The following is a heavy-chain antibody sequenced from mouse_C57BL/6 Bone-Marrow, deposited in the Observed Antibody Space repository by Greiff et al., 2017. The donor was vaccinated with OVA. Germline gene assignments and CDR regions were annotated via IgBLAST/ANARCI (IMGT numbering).Heavy chain of an antibody. CDR1: GYTFTSYW. CDR2: IDPSDSYT. J-gene: IGHJ2*01. V-gene: IGHV1-69*01. D-gene: IGHD1-1*01. CDR3: ARWTYYGSRRDY. Sequence: QVQLKQPGAELVMPGASVKLSCKASGYTFTSYWMHWVKQRPGQGLEWIGEIDPSDSYTNYNQKFKGKSTLTVDKSSSPAYMQLSSLTSEDSAGYYCARWTYYGSRRDYWGQGTTLTVSS.